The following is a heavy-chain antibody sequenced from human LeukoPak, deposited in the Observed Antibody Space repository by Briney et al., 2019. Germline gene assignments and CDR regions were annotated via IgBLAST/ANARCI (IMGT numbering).Heavy chain of an antibody. V-gene: IGHV3-33*01. CDR1: GFTFSSYG. CDR2: IWYDGSNK. D-gene: IGHD3-3*01. Sequence: GRSLRLSCAASGFTFSSYGMHWVRQAPGKGLEWVAVIWYDGSNKYYADSVKGRFTISRDNSKNTLYLQMNSLRAEDTAVYYCARDQGDFWSGPIPFDYWGQGTLVTVSS. J-gene: IGHJ4*02. CDR3: ARDQGDFWSGPIPFDY.